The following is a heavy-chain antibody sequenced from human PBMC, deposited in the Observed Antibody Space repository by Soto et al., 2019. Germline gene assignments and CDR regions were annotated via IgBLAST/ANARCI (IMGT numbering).Heavy chain of an antibody. J-gene: IGHJ4*02. V-gene: IGHV3-23*01. Sequence: EVQLLESGGGLVQPGGSLRLSCAASGLIFSSYAMSWVRQAPGKGLEWVSSISGSGGSTYYADSVKGRFTIARDNSKTMLYLQTTSLTAEDTAVYYCAKALSQSAYDSGLFDYWGQGTLVTVSS. D-gene: IGHD5-12*01. CDR3: AKALSQSAYDSGLFDY. CDR1: GLIFSSYA. CDR2: ISGSGGST.